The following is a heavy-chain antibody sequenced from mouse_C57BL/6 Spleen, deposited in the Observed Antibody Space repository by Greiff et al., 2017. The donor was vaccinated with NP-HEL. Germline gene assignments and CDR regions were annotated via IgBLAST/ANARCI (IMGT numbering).Heavy chain of an antibody. CDR1: GFSLTSYG. V-gene: IGHV2-2*01. Sequence: QVQLKQSGPGLVQPSQRLSIPCTVSGFSLTSYGVHWVRQSPGKGLEWLGVIWSGGSTDYNAAFISRLSISKDNSKSQVFFKMNSLQADDTAIYYCARGYPYAMDYWGQGTSVTVSS. D-gene: IGHD2-2*01. CDR3: ARGYPYAMDY. CDR2: IWSGGST. J-gene: IGHJ4*01.